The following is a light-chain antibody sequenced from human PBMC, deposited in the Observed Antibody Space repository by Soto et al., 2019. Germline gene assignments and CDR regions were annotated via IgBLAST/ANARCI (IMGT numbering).Light chain of an antibody. CDR2: EGS. J-gene: IGLJ1*01. CDR3: CSFVTSSTSYV. CDR1: SSDIESYNL. Sequence: QSALTQPASVSGSPGQSITISCTGTSSDIESYNLVSWYQQHPGKAPKLIIYEGSKRPSGVSNRFSGSRSVNTASLTVSGLQAEDEADYYCCSFVTSSTSYVFGTGTKVTVL. V-gene: IGLV2-23*01.